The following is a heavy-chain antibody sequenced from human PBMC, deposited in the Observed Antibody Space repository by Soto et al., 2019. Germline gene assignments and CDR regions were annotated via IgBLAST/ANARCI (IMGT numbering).Heavy chain of an antibody. CDR2: ISAYNGNT. Sequence: ASVKVSCKASGYTFTSYGISWMRQAPGQGLEWMGWISAYNGNTNYAQKLQGRVTMTTDTSTSTAYMELRSLRSDDTAVYYCARGSRSRYFDSSRFDPWGQGTLVTVSS. D-gene: IGHD3-9*01. V-gene: IGHV1-18*01. CDR1: GYTFTSYG. J-gene: IGHJ5*02. CDR3: ARGSRSRYFDSSRFDP.